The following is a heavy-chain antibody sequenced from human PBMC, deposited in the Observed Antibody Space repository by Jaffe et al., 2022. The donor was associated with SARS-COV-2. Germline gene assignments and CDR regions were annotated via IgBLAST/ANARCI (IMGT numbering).Heavy chain of an antibody. CDR1: GYTFTSYA. J-gene: IGHJ6*03. V-gene: IGHV1-3*01. Sequence: QVQLVQSGAEVKKPGASVKVSCKASGYTFTSYAMHWVRQAPGQRLEWMGWINAGNGNTKYSQKFQGRVTITRDTSASTAYMELSSLRSEDTAVYYCARSFLPTVTKKEDYYYYMDVWGKGTTVTVSS. CDR3: ARSFLPTVTKKEDYYYYMDV. D-gene: IGHD4-17*01. CDR2: INAGNGNT.